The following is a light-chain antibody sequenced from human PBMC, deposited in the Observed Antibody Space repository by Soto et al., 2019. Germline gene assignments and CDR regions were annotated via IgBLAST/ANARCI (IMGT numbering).Light chain of an antibody. V-gene: IGKV1-9*01. J-gene: IGKJ1*01. CDR1: QGIGTY. CDR3: QQVDSYPRT. Sequence: DIQMTQSPSSLSASVVDRVTITGLASQGIGTYLVWYQQKSGKAPTVLIYATSTLQTGVPSRFSGSGSGTDFSLTISSLHPEDVATYYCQQVDSYPRTFGQGTKVDIK. CDR2: ATS.